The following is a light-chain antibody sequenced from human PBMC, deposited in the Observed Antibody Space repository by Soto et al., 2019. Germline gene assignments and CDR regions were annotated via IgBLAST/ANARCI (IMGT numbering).Light chain of an antibody. CDR2: DAS. CDR1: QTVRNNY. V-gene: IGKV3-20*01. Sequence: EFVLTQSAGTLSLSPGERATLSCRASQTVRNNYLAWYQQKPGQAPRLLIYDASSRATGIPARFSGSGSGTDFTLTISSLEPEDFAVYYCQQYGSSPSFGPGTKVDIK. CDR3: QQYGSSPS. J-gene: IGKJ3*01.